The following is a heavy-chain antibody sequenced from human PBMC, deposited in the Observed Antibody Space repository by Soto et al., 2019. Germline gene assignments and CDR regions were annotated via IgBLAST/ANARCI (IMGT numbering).Heavy chain of an antibody. D-gene: IGHD5-12*01. CDR1: GGSISSYY. CDR2: IYYSGST. Sequence: PSETLSLTCTVSGGSISSYYWSWIRQPPGKGLEWIGYIYYSGSTNYNPSLKSRVTISVDTSKNQFSLKLSSVTAADTAVYYCVSRYSGYDLDAFDIRAQRTTVTVSS. CDR3: VSRYSGYDLDAFDI. V-gene: IGHV4-59*08. J-gene: IGHJ3*02.